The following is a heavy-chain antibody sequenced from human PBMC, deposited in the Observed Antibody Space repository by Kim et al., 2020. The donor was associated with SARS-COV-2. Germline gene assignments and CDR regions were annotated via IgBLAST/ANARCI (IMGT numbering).Heavy chain of an antibody. D-gene: IGHD3-22*01. CDR1: GFTVSSNY. Sequence: GGSLRLSCAASGFTVSSNYMSWVRQAPGKGLEWVSVIYSGGSTYYAGSVKGRFTISRDNSKNTLYLQMNSLRAEDTAVYYCARDWTPVDYYDSSDYLTPQWGQGTLVTVSS. J-gene: IGHJ4*02. CDR2: IYSGGST. V-gene: IGHV3-53*01. CDR3: ARDWTPVDYYDSSDYLTPQ.